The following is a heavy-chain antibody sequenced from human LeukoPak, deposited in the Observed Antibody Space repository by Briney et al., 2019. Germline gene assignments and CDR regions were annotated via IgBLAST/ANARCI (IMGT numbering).Heavy chain of an antibody. J-gene: IGHJ3*02. CDR1: GFTFSSYS. D-gene: IGHD6-6*01. CDR2: ISSGSTYI. V-gene: IGHV3-21*01. Sequence: PGGSLRLSCAASGFTFSSYSMNWVRQAPGKGLEWVSSISSGSTYIYYADSVKGRFTISRDNAQNSMYLQMNSLRAEDTAVYYCGRVGGRSKAAKGDAFDIWGQGTMVVVSS. CDR3: GRVGGRSKAAKGDAFDI.